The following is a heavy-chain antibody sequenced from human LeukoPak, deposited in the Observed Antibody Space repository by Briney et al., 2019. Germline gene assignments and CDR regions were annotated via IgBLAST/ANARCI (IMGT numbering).Heavy chain of an antibody. J-gene: IGHJ4*02. CDR3: ASTSGYCSGGNCYSAFDY. CDR2: IYYSGNT. CDR1: GGSVSTYY. V-gene: IGHV4-59*02. D-gene: IGHD2-15*01. Sequence: SETLSLTCTVSGGSVSTYYWNWIRQPPGKGLEWIGYIYYSGNTNYNPSLKSLLTISVDTSNNQFSLKLSSVTAADTAVYYCASTSGYCSGGNCYSAFDYWGQGTLVTVSS.